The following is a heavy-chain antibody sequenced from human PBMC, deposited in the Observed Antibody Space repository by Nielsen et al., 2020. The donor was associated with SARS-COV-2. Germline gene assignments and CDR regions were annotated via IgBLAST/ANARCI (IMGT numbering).Heavy chain of an antibody. CDR2: IYYSGST. D-gene: IGHD3-3*01. CDR3: ARERVGGITIFGVVTRYGMDV. J-gene: IGHJ6*02. CDR1: GGSISSYY. Sequence: LRLSCTVSGGSISSYYWSWIRQPPGKGLEWIGYIYYSGSTYYNPSLKSRVTISVDTSKNQFSLKLSSVTAADTALYYCARERVGGITIFGVVTRYGMDVWGQGTTVTV. V-gene: IGHV4-30-4*08.